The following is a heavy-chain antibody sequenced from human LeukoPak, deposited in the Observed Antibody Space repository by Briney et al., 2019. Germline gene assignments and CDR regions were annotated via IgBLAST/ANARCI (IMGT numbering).Heavy chain of an antibody. Sequence: SETLSLTCTVSGGSISSNYWSWIRQPPGKGLEWIGYIYYSGSTTYNPSLKSRVTISVDTSKNQFSLKLSSVTAADTAVYYCARGGRLGFDPWGQGTLVTVSS. D-gene: IGHD3-16*01. CDR1: GGSISSNY. V-gene: IGHV4-59*01. CDR3: ARGGRLGFDP. CDR2: IYYSGST. J-gene: IGHJ5*02.